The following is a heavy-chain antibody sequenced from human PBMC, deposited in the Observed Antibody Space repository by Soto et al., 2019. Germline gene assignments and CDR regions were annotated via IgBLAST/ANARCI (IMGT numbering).Heavy chain of an antibody. CDR2: ISGSGGST. CDR3: AKFPSYYDFWSGYYKGGY. Sequence: GGSLRLSCAASGFTFSSYAMSWVRQAPGKGLEWVSGISGSGGSTYYADSVKGRFTISRDNSKNTLYLQMNSLRAEDTAVYYCAKFPSYYDFWSGYYKGGYWGQGTLVTVSS. CDR1: GFTFSSYA. V-gene: IGHV3-23*01. D-gene: IGHD3-3*01. J-gene: IGHJ4*02.